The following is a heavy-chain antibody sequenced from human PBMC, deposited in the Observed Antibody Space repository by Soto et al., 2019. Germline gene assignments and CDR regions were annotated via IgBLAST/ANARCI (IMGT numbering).Heavy chain of an antibody. V-gene: IGHV1-69*13. D-gene: IGHD3-10*01. CDR2: IIPIFGTA. CDR3: AREFHHGSGSYYPYDSSGYRAPFDY. Sequence: VASVKVSCKASGGTFSSYAISWVRQAPGQGLEWMGGIIPIFGTANYAQKFQGRVTITADESTSTAYMELSSLRSEDTAVYYCAREFHHGSGSYYPYDSSGYRAPFDYRGQGTLVTVSS. J-gene: IGHJ4*02. CDR1: GGTFSSYA.